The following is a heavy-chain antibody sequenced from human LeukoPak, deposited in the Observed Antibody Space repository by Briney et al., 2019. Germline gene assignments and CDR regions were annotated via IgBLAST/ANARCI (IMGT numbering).Heavy chain of an antibody. CDR2: IYYSGST. Sequence: TSETLSLTCTVSGGSISSGGYYWGWIRQPPGKGLEWMGSIYYSGSTYYNPSLTHRVTISVDTSKNQFSLNLSSVPAADPAVYYCARLYSLGPGGFDYWGQGTLVTVSS. CDR3: ARLYSLGPGGFDY. CDR1: GGSISSGGYY. V-gene: IGHV4-39*01. J-gene: IGHJ4*02. D-gene: IGHD3-10*01.